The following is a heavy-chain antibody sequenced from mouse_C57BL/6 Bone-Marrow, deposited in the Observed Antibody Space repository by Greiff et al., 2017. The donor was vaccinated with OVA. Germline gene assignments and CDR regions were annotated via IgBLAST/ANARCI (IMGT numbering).Heavy chain of an antibody. V-gene: IGHV14-4*01. D-gene: IGHD1-1*01. Sequence: EVQLQQSGAELVRPGASVKLSCTASGFNIKDDYMHWVKQRPEQGLEWIGWIDPENGDTEYASKFQGKATITADTSSNTAYLQLSSLTSEDTAVYYCTTGYYGSSLEYFDGWGTGTTVTVSS. CDR2: IDPENGDT. CDR3: TTGYYGSSLEYFDG. CDR1: GFNIKDDY. J-gene: IGHJ1*03.